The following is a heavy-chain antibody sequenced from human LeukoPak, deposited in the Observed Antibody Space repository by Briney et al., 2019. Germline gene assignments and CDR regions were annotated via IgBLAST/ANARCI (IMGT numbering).Heavy chain of an antibody. CDR1: GGSISSGGYS. CDR3: AREGDYWFDP. CDR2: IYHSGST. J-gene: IGHJ5*01. Sequence: SETLSLTCAVSGGSISSGGYSWSWIRQPPGKGLEWIGYIYHSGSTYYNPSLKSRVTISVDRSKNQFSLKLSSVTAADTAVYYCAREGDYWFDPWGQGTTVTVSS. D-gene: IGHD2-21*02. V-gene: IGHV4-30-2*01.